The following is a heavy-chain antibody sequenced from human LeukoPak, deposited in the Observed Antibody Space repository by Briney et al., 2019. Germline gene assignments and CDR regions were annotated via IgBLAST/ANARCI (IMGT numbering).Heavy chain of an antibody. CDR2: IKEDGTEK. D-gene: IGHD5-12*01. Sequence: GGSLRLSCAVSGFTFSSYWMSWVRQAPGKGLEWVANIKEDGTEKYYQDSVKGRFTISRDNAKNSLYLQMNSLRAEDTAVYHCATLASSTEDYLHYWGQGTLVTVYS. CDR1: GFTFSSYW. V-gene: IGHV3-7*03. CDR3: ATLASSTEDYLHY. J-gene: IGHJ4*02.